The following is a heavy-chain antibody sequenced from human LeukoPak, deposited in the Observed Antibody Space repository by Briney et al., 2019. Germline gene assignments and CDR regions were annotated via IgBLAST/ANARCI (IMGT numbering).Heavy chain of an antibody. CDR1: GFTFTTYW. CDR2: MNPDGSEK. D-gene: IGHD3-3*01. CDR3: ARDYDFWSGLDC. J-gene: IGHJ4*02. Sequence: HSGGSLRLSCAASGFTFTTYWMSWVRQAPDKGLEWVANMNPDGSEKYYVASVKGRFTISRDNAKNSLYLQMNSLRAEDTAVYYCARDYDFWSGLDCWGQGTLVTVSS. V-gene: IGHV3-7*01.